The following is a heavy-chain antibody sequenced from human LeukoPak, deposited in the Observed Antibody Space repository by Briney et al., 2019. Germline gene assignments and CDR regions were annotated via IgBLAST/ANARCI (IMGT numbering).Heavy chain of an antibody. CDR3: ARDQQQLVIDY. V-gene: IGHV3-74*01. J-gene: IGHJ4*02. D-gene: IGHD6-13*01. CDR1: GFTFSTHS. Sequence: PGGSLRLSCTASGFTFSTHSMHWVRQAPGKGPVWVSRINSGGSSTRYADSVTGRFTISRDNAKNTVYLQMNSLRAEDTAVYYCARDQQQLVIDYWGQGTLVTVSS. CDR2: INSGGSST.